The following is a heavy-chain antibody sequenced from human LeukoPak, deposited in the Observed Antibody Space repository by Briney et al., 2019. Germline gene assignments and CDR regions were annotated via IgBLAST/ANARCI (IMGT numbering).Heavy chain of an antibody. V-gene: IGHV3-23*01. CDR1: GFTFNNYA. D-gene: IGHD3-10*02. Sequence: GALRLSCAASGFTFNNYAMSWVRQAPGKGLEWVSSISGSGGNTYYADSVKGRFTISRDNSKNTLYLQMNTLIAEDTAVYYCAKDFRPKNLRGCSDYWVQGTLVTVSS. CDR3: AKDFRPKNLRGCSDY. CDR2: ISGSGGNT. J-gene: IGHJ4*02.